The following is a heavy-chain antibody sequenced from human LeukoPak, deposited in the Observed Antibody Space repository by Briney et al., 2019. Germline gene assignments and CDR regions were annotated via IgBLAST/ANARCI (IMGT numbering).Heavy chain of an antibody. J-gene: IGHJ4*02. CDR1: GGSVSSYY. D-gene: IGHD2-15*01. V-gene: IGHV4-59*02. CDR3: ARKISYISVFDY. CDR2: ISDSGST. Sequence: SETLSLTCTVSGGSVSSYYWSWIRQPPGQGLEWIGYISDSGSTNYNPFLKSRITISADTAGNQFSLWLSSVTAADTAVYHCARKISYISVFDYWGQGTLVAVSS.